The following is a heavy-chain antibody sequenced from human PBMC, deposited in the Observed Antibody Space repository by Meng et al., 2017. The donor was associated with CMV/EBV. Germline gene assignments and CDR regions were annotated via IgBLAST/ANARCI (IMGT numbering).Heavy chain of an antibody. CDR2: INPNSGGT. J-gene: IGHJ6*02. CDR1: GYTFTGYY. Sequence: ASVKVSCKASGYTFTGYYMHWVRQAPGQGLEWMGWINPNSGGTNYAQKFQGRVTMTRDTSISTAYMELSRLRSDDTAVYYCARDFANEGVYYYDYYYCMDVWGQGTTVTVSS. CDR3: ARDFANEGVYYYDYYYCMDV. D-gene: IGHD3-10*01. V-gene: IGHV1-2*02.